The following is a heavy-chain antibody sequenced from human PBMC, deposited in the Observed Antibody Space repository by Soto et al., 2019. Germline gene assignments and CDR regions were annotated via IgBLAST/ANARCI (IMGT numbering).Heavy chain of an antibody. V-gene: IGHV3-30*04. CDR1: GFTFSSYA. Sequence: QVQLVESGGGVVQPGTSLRLSCVSSGFTFSSYAMNWVRQAPGKGPEWVATISYDGSSRYYADPVKGRFTISRDNSKNTHSLQMNYLRMNGTGVYYCAEYHRAATWRANYFDYWGQGTLVTVSS. J-gene: IGHJ4*02. CDR2: ISYDGSSR. D-gene: IGHD6-25*01. CDR3: AEYHRAATWRANYFDY.